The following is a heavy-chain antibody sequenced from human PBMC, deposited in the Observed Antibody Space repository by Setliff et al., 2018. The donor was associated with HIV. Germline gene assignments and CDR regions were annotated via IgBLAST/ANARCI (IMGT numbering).Heavy chain of an antibody. CDR1: GFTFRSLG. CDR3: AKADDGAAAGPGP. Sequence: GGSLRLSCAASGFTFRSLGMHWVRQVPGKGLEWVAVIWYDGINKNYADSVRGRFTISRDNSRDTLYLEMSSLRGEDTALYYCAKADDGAAAGPGPWGQGTQVTVSS. J-gene: IGHJ5*01. V-gene: IGHV3-33*06. CDR2: IWYDGINK. D-gene: IGHD6-13*01.